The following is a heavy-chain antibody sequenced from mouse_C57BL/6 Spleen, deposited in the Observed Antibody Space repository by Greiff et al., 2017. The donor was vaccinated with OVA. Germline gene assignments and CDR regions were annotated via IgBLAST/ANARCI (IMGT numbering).Heavy chain of an antibody. CDR2: IYPGNSDT. D-gene: IGHD2-1*01. V-gene: IGHV1-5*01. CDR1: GYTFTSYW. CDR3: TRSAFYYGSMDY. J-gene: IGHJ4*01. Sequence: EVQLQQSGTVLARPGASVKMSCKTSGYTFTSYWLHWVKQRPGQGLEWIGAIYPGNSDTSYNQKFKGKAKLTAVTSASTAYMELSSLTNEDSAVYYYTRSAFYYGSMDYWGQGTSVTVSS.